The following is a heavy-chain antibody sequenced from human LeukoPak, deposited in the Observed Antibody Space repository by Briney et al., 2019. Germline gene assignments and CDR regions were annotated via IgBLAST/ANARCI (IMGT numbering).Heavy chain of an antibody. J-gene: IGHJ6*03. D-gene: IGHD3-22*01. CDR3: ARGRHDITMIVVVMTSASYYLDV. V-gene: IGHV4-34*01. CDR1: GGSFSGYH. Sequence: SETLSLTCAVYGGSFSGYHRTWIRQSPGRGLEWIGDINPSGSTYYNPPLKSRLTISVDTSKNQFSLKLRSVTAADTAVYYCARGRHDITMIVVVMTSASYYLDVWGKGTTVTVS. CDR2: INPSGST.